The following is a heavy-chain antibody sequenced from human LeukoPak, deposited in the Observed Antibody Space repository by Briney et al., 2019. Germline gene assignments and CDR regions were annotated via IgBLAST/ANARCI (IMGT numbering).Heavy chain of an antibody. CDR2: ISSSDSTI. CDR1: GFTFSDYY. D-gene: IGHD3-3*01. V-gene: IGHV3-11*04. CDR3: ASVYDFWVLAY. J-gene: IGHJ4*02. Sequence: PGGSLRPSCAASGFTFSDYYMSWIRQAPGKGLEWVSYISSSDSTIYYADSVKGRFTISRDNAKNSLYLQMNSLRAEDTAVYYCASVYDFWVLAYWGQGTLVTVSS.